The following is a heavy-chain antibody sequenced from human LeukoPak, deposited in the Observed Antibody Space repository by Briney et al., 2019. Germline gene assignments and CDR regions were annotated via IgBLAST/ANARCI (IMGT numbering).Heavy chain of an antibody. CDR2: INPNSGGT. CDR3: ATTPLPDNSGWYQRPYDY. V-gene: IGHV1-2*06. CDR1: GYTFTGYY. Sequence: ASVKVSCKASGYTFTGYYMHWVRQAPGQGIEGMGRINPNSGGTNYAQKFPGRVTMTRDTSIRTAYMELSRVRSDDTAVYYCATTPLPDNSGWYQRPYDYWGQGTLVTVSS. J-gene: IGHJ4*02. D-gene: IGHD6-19*01.